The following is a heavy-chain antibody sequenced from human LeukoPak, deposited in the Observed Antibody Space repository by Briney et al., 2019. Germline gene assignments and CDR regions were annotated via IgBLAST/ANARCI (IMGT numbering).Heavy chain of an antibody. CDR1: GFTVSNNY. CDR2: IYTDTST. J-gene: IGHJ4*02. V-gene: IGHV3-66*01. CDR3: ARDQSHGLLVRGGFDY. Sequence: GGSLRLSCTASGFTVSNNYMTWVRQAPGKGLEWVSVIYTDTSTHYADSVKGRFTISRDTSKNTLYLQMNSLRAEDTAVYYCARDQSHGLLVRGGFDYWGQGTLVTVSS. D-gene: IGHD3-10*01.